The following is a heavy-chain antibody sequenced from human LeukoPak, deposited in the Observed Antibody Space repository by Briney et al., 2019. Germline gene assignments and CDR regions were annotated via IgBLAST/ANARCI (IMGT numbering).Heavy chain of an antibody. J-gene: IGHJ4*02. V-gene: IGHV4-30-4*08. CDR3: ASGLLSVYYFDY. D-gene: IGHD2/OR15-2a*01. CDR2: IYYSGST. Sequence: SETLSLTCTVSGGSISSGDYYWSWIRQPPGKGLEWIGYIYYSGSTYYNPSLKSRVTISVDTSKNQFSLKLSSVTAADTAVYYCASGLLSVYYFDYWGQGTLVTVSS. CDR1: GGSISSGDYY.